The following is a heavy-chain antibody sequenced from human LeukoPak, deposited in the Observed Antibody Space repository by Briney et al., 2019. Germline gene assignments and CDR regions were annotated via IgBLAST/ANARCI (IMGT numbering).Heavy chain of an antibody. Sequence: GASVKVSCKASGGTFSSYAISWVRQAPGQGLEWMGGIIPIFGTANYAQKFQGRVTITADESTSTAYMELSSLRSEDTAVYYCARNYGGTRDFDYWGQGTLVTVSS. J-gene: IGHJ4*02. V-gene: IGHV1-69*13. D-gene: IGHD4-23*01. CDR2: IIPIFGTA. CDR1: GGTFSSYA. CDR3: ARNYGGTRDFDY.